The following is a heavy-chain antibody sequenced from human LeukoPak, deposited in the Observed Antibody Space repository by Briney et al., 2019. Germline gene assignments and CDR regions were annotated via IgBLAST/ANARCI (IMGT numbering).Heavy chain of an antibody. J-gene: IGHJ4*02. CDR1: GFTFSSYA. CDR2: ISGRGGRT. Sequence: PGGPLRLSCAASGFTFSSYAMSWVRQAPGKGLEWVSAISGRGGRTYSADSVRSRFTLSRDNSKNTLYLQMNSLRAEDTAVYYCAKEPRTDRWGYFDYWGQGTLVTVSS. D-gene: IGHD3-16*01. V-gene: IGHV3-23*01. CDR3: AKEPRTDRWGYFDY.